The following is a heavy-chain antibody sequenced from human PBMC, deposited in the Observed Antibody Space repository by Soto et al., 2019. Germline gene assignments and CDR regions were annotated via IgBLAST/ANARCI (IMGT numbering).Heavy chain of an antibody. V-gene: IGHV4-59*01. CDR2: VYYTGST. CDR3: ARSVAVPDAHIVY. Sequence: PSETLSLTCSVSGGSISGSYWSWIRQSPGNGLEWLGYVYYTGSTNCSPSLRSRVSISVDTSKNEFSLRLSSVTAADTAVYFCARSVAVPDAHIVYWGQGTQVTVSS. J-gene: IGHJ4*02. CDR1: GGSISGSY. D-gene: IGHD3-3*01.